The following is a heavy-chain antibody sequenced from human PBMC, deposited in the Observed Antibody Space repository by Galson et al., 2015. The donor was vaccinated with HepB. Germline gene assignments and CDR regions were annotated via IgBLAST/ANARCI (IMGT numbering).Heavy chain of an antibody. CDR3: AKTGYCSSTSCSDY. CDR1: GFTFSDYY. Sequence: SLRLSCAASGFTFSDYYMSWIRQAPGKGLEWVSYISSSSSYTNYADSVKGRFTISRDNAKNSLYLQMNSLRAEDTAVYYCAKTGYCSSTSCSDYWGQGTLVTVSS. V-gene: IGHV3-11*06. CDR2: ISSSSSYT. J-gene: IGHJ4*02. D-gene: IGHD2-2*01.